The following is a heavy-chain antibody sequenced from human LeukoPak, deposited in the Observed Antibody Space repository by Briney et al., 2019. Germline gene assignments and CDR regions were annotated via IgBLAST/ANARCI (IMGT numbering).Heavy chain of an antibody. V-gene: IGHV4-38-2*02. J-gene: IGHJ4*02. D-gene: IGHD1-26*01. CDR3: ATTTIRLGY. CDR1: NYSISTDYY. Sequence: PSETLSLTCTVSNYSISTDYYWGWIRPPPGKGLEWIGTMYHSGSTYYNPSLQSRVTISVDTSKNQFSLKLSSVTAADTAVYYCATTTIRLGYWGQGTLVTVSS. CDR2: MYHSGST.